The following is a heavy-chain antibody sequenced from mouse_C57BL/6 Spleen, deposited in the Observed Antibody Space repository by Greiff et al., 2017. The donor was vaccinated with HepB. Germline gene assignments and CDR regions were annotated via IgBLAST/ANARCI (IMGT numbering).Heavy chain of an antibody. J-gene: IGHJ2*01. CDR2: IYPGSGNT. D-gene: IGHD1-1*01. CDR3: SRFGSSYGY. Sequence: QVTLKESGAELVRPGASVKLSCKASGYTFTDYYINWVKQRPGQGLEWIARIYPGSGNTHYNEKFKGKATLTAEKSSSTAYMQLSSLTSEDSAVYFCSRFGSSYGYWGQGTTLTVSS. V-gene: IGHV1-76*01. CDR1: GYTFTDYY.